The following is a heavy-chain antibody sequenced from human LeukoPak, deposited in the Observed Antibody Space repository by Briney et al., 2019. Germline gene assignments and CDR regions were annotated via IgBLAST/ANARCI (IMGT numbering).Heavy chain of an antibody. CDR1: GFTVSSNY. D-gene: IGHD3-9*01. J-gene: IGHJ6*04. CDR2: IYSGGST. V-gene: IGHV3-53*01. Sequence: GGSLRLSCAASGFTVSSNYMSWVRQAPGKGQEWVSVIYSGGSTYYADSVKGRFTISRDNSKNTLYLQMNSLRAEDTAVYYCARERRPYDILTGSNYYYGMDVWGKGTTVTVSS. CDR3: ARERRPYDILTGSNYYYGMDV.